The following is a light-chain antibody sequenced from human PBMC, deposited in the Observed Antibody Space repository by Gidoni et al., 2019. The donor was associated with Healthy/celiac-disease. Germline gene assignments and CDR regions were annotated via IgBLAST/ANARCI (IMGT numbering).Light chain of an antibody. J-gene: IGLJ1*01. V-gene: IGLV1-40*01. CDR1: SSNIGAGYD. Sequence: QSVLTQPPSVSGAPGKRVTISCTGSSSNIGAGYDVHWYQQLPGTAPNLLIYGNSNRPSGVPDRFSGSKSGTSASLAITGLQAEDEADYYCQSYDSSLSGRVFGTGTKVTVL. CDR2: GNS. CDR3: QSYDSSLSGRV.